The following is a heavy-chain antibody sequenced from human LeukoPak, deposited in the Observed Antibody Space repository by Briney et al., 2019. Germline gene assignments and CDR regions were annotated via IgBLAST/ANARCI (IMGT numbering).Heavy chain of an antibody. CDR2: IYYSGRT. Sequence: PSETLSLTCTVSGGSIMVAAYSWSWIRQPPGKGLEWIGYIYYSGRTYYNPSLKSRVTISVDTSKNQFSLKLSSVTAADTAVYYCAGPLGYCSSTNCYGDYWGQGTLVTVSS. D-gene: IGHD2-2*01. J-gene: IGHJ4*02. CDR1: GGSIMVAAYS. V-gene: IGHV4-30-2*03. CDR3: AGPLGYCSSTNCYGDY.